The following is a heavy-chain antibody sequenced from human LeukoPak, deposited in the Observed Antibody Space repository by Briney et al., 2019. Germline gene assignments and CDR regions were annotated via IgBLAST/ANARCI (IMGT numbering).Heavy chain of an antibody. D-gene: IGHD6-19*01. J-gene: IGHJ4*02. CDR2: ISGSGGST. CDR3: AKEPYSSGSSNAHFDY. CDR1: GFTFSSYA. V-gene: IGHV3-23*01. Sequence: GGSLRLSCAASGFTFSSYAMSWVRQAPGKGLEWVSAISGSGGSTYYADSVKGRSTISRDNSKNTLYLQMNSLRAEDTAVYYCAKEPYSSGSSNAHFDYWGQGTLVTVSS.